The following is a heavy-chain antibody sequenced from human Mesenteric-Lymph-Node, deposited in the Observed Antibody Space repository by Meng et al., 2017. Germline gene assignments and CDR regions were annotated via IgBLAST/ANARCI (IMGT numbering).Heavy chain of an antibody. J-gene: IGHJ4*02. CDR2: ITPTFGNP. CDR1: GVPFNRFA. Sequence: QVKWVQSGVEVKTPGCSVKISCKIPGVPFNRFAINWARQAPGQGLRGLGAITPTFGNPSHDRKFQVRLTITGDECTTTAYTDLGSLRSEDPSMYYCARFDGYRSDFWGQGTLVTVSS. V-gene: IGHV1-69*01. D-gene: IGHD5-24*01. CDR3: ARFDGYRSDF.